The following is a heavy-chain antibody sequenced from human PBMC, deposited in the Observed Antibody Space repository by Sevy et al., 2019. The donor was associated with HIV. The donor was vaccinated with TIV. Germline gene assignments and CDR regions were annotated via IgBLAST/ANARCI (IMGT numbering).Heavy chain of an antibody. CDR1: GYTFTSYG. D-gene: IGHD6-19*01. V-gene: IGHV1-18*01. J-gene: IGHJ6*02. CDR3: AGQIAVAGYYYYYGMDV. Sequence: ASVKVSCKASGYTFTSYGISWVRQAPGQGLEWMGWISAYNGNTNYAQKLQGRVTMTTDTSTSTAYMELRSLRSDDTAVYYCAGQIAVAGYYYYYGMDVWGQGTTVTVSS. CDR2: ISAYNGNT.